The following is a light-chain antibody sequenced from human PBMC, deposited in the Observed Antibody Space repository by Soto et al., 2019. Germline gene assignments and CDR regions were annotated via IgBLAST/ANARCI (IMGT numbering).Light chain of an antibody. CDR2: DAS. V-gene: IGKV1-5*01. CDR1: QSISSW. Sequence: DIQMTQSPSTLSASVGERVTITCRASQSISSWLAWYQQKPGKAPKLLIYDASSLESGVPSRFSGSGSGTEFPLTITSLQPDDFATYYGQQYNSYPWTFGQGTKVEIK. CDR3: QQYNSYPWT. J-gene: IGKJ1*01.